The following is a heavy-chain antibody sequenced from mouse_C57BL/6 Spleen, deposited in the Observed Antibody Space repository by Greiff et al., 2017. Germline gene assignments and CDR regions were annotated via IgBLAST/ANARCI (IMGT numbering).Heavy chain of an antibody. Sequence: VKLMESGPGLVAPSQSLSITCTVSGFSFTSYGVSWVRQPPGQGLEWLGVIWGGGGTNYYSALISRLGISKDNSKSEVFLKLNSLKTDDTATYCCAKEYDYDEAYWGQGTLVTVSA. CDR2: IWGGGGT. D-gene: IGHD2-4*01. CDR1: GFSFTSYG. J-gene: IGHJ3*01. CDR3: AKEYDYDEAY. V-gene: IGHV2-3*01.